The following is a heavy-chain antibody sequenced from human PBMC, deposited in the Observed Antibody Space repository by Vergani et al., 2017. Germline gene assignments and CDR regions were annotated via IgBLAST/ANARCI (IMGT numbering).Heavy chain of an antibody. Sequence: EVQLLQSEGAVVQPGGPLRLSCVASGFTFSSHAMSWVRQGHGQGLEWVSSMKNTGDSTHYADSVKGRFTISRDNSKNTLYFQMNSLRVEDTAVYYWGRGSDNYNGGRGTLVTVSS. J-gene: IGHJ4*02. V-gene: IGHV3-23*01. CDR3: GRGSDNYN. CDR2: MKNTGDST. CDR1: GFTFSSHA. D-gene: IGHD5-24*01.